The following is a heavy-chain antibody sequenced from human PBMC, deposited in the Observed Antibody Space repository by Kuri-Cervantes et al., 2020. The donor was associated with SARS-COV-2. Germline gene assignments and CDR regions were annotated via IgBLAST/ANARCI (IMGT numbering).Heavy chain of an antibody. CDR1: GGSISSYY. V-gene: IGHV4-59*01. Sequence: SETLSLTCTVSGGSISSYYWSWIRQPPGKGLEWIGYIYYSGSTNYNPSLKSRVTISVDTSKNQFSLKLSSVTAADTAVYYCARDRLERGSSHPYYFDYWGQGTLVTVSS. CDR3: ARDRLERGSSHPYYFDY. J-gene: IGHJ4*02. D-gene: IGHD1-26*01. CDR2: IYYSGST.